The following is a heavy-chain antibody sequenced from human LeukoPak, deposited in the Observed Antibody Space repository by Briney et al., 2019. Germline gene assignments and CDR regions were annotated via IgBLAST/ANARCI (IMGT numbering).Heavy chain of an antibody. CDR3: TRAGRRSSRNDAFDI. CDR2: IYYSGST. Sequence: PSETLSLTCTVSGGSISSYYWTWIRQPPGKGLEWIGYIYYSGSTNYNPSLKSRVTISVDTSKNQFSLKLTSVTAADTAVYYCTRAGRRSSRNDAFDIWGQGTRVTVSS. D-gene: IGHD6-13*01. CDR1: GGSISSYY. J-gene: IGHJ3*02. V-gene: IGHV4-59*01.